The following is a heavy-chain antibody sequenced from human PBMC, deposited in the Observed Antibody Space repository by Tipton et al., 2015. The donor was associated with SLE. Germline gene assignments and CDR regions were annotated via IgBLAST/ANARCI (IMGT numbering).Heavy chain of an antibody. Sequence: TLSLTCTVSGGSISGYYWGWVRQPAGKGLEWIERIYTSASTIYNPSLTSRVTLSSDTSKNQFSLRVRSVTAADTAVYYCARGGGSYYDYWGQGTLVTVSS. CDR1: GGSISGYY. CDR3: ARGGGSYYDY. J-gene: IGHJ4*02. V-gene: IGHV4-4*07. CDR2: IYTSAST. D-gene: IGHD1-26*01.